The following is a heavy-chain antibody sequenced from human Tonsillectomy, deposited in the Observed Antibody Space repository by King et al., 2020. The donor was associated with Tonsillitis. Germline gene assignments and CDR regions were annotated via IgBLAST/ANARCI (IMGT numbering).Heavy chain of an antibody. CDR1: GYTFTSYA. CDR3: ARDAPRITMVRGVIMSHYYYYGMDV. Sequence: QLVQSGSELKKPGASVKVSCKASGYTFTSYAMNWVRQAPGQGLEWMGWINTNTGNPTYAQGFTGRFVFSLDTSVSTAYLQISSLKAEETAVYYCARDAPRITMVRGVIMSHYYYYGMDVWGQGTTVTVSS. J-gene: IGHJ6*02. CDR2: INTNTGNP. V-gene: IGHV7-4-1*02. D-gene: IGHD3-10*01.